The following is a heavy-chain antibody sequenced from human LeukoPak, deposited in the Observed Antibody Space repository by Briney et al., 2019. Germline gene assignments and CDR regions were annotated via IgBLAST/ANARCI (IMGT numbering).Heavy chain of an antibody. CDR1: GFTFSTYN. V-gene: IGHV3-48*02. D-gene: IGHD1-26*01. CDR3: ARNPAGIGDY. J-gene: IGHJ4*02. Sequence: GGSLRPSCAASGFTFSTYNMNWVRQAPGKGLEWVSFISSDSRIIYYADSVKGRFTVSRDNAKNSLYLQMNSLTDEDTAVYHCARNPAGIGDYWGQGTLVTVSS. CDR2: ISSDSRII.